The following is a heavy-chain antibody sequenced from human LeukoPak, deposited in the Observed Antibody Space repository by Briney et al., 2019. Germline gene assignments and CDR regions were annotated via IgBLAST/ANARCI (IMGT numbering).Heavy chain of an antibody. CDR1: GFTFSNYW. Sequence: GGSLRLSCATSGFTFSNYWMSWVRQAPGKGLEWVANIKEDGSEKNYVDSVKGRFTVSRDNAKNSLYLQMNSLRGDDAAIYYCARDWGAAGLWDYWGQGTLVTISS. CDR3: ARDWGAAGLWDY. CDR2: IKEDGSEK. D-gene: IGHD6-13*01. V-gene: IGHV3-7*05. J-gene: IGHJ4*02.